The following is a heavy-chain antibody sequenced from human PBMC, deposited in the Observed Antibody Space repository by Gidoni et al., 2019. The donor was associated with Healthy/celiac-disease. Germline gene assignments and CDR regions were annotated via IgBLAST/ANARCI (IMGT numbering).Heavy chain of an antibody. Sequence: EVPLVESGGDLVTPGRSLRLSYPASGFTFGDYAMSWFRQAPGKGLEWVGFIRSKAYGGTTEYAASVKGRFTISRDDSKSIAYLQMNSLKTEDTAVYYCTSPRYCSGGSCYYYGMDVWGQGTTVTVSS. V-gene: IGHV3-49*05. CDR2: IRSKAYGGTT. CDR1: GFTFGDYA. D-gene: IGHD2-15*01. J-gene: IGHJ6*02. CDR3: TSPRYCSGGSCYYYGMDV.